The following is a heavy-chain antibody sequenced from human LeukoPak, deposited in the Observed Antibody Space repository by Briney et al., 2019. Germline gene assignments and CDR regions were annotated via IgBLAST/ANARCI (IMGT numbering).Heavy chain of an antibody. J-gene: IGHJ3*02. CDR2: IYYSGST. CDR1: GGSISSYY. CDR3: AAPGGITGTTGAFDI. V-gene: IGHV4-59*12. Sequence: SETLSLTCTVSGGSISSYYWSWIRQPPGKGLEWIGYIYYSGSTNYNPSLKSRVTISVDTSKNQFSLKLSSVTAADTAVYYCAAPGGITGTTGAFDIWGQGTMVTVSS. D-gene: IGHD1-7*01.